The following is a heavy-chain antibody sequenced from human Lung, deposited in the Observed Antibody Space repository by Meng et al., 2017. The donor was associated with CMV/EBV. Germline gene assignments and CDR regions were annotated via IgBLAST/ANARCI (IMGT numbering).Heavy chain of an antibody. CDR1: GVSISSNIR. Sequence: QVQLQGPGPGLVKPSGTLYLTCGVSGVSISSNIRWTWVRQPPGKGLEWIGDIDDSGSTNYNPSLNSRISISLDKSKNHFSLKVNSVTAADTAVYYCARGKQDAWELLAYWGQGALVTVSS. CDR2: IDDSGST. CDR3: ARGKQDAWELLAY. J-gene: IGHJ4*02. D-gene: IGHD1-26*01. V-gene: IGHV4-4*02.